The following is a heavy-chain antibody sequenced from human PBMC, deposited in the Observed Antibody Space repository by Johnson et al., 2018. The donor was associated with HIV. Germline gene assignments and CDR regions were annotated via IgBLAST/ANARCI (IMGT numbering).Heavy chain of an antibody. J-gene: IGHJ3*02. V-gene: IGHV3-48*03. D-gene: IGHD6-6*01. Sequence: VQLVESGGDLVQPGKSLRLSCVGSGFTFRNCEMHWVRPAPGQGLEWVSYISSSGSTIYYADSVKGRFTISRDNAKTSMYLQMTSLRAEDTAVYYCARSLPYSSSVGFDIWGQGTMVTVSS. CDR2: ISSSGSTI. CDR3: ARSLPYSSSVGFDI. CDR1: GFTFRNCE.